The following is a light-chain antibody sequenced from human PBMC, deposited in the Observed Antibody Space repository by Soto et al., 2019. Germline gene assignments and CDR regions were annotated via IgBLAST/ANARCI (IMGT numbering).Light chain of an antibody. Sequence: DIQMTQSPSTLSASVGDRVTITCRASQSLSSWLAWYQQKPGKAPKLLIFDASYLESGVPSRFSGSGSGTEFTLTISSLQPDDFATYYCQQYSNYWTFGQGTKVDIK. J-gene: IGKJ1*01. CDR2: DAS. CDR3: QQYSNYWT. CDR1: QSLSSW. V-gene: IGKV1-5*01.